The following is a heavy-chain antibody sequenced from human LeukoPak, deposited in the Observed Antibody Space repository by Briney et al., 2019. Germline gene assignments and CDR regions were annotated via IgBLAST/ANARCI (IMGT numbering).Heavy chain of an antibody. V-gene: IGHV3-7*03. CDR2: INHSGNVN. D-gene: IGHD3-16*01. CDR3: ARGGGLDV. Sequence: GGSLRLSCAASGFTFSSYWMDWARQAPGKGLEWVASINHSGNVNYYVDSVKGRFTISRDNAKNSLYLQMSNLRAEDTAVYFCARGGGLDVWGQGATVTVSS. J-gene: IGHJ6*02. CDR1: GFTFSSYW.